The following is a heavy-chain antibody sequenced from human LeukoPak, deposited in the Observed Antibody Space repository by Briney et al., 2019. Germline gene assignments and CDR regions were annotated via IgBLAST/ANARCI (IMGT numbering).Heavy chain of an antibody. Sequence: SETLSLTCTVSGYSISSGYYWGWIRQPPGKGLEWIGSIFHTGSSGSTYYNPSLKSRITIPLDTSKNQFSLKLNSVTAADTAVYYCARDLGSGWSKYIFDYWGQGTLVTVSS. V-gene: IGHV4-38-2*02. CDR2: IFHTGSSGST. D-gene: IGHD6-13*01. CDR1: GYSISSGYY. CDR3: ARDLGSGWSKYIFDY. J-gene: IGHJ4*02.